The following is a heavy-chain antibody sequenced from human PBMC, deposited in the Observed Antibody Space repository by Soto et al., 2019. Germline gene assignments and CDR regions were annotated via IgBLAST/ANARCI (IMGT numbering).Heavy chain of an antibody. CDR3: NSYPDFWGGHTPL. CDR2: VKSKADGGTA. Sequence: EVQLVESGGGLVQPGGSLRLSCAASGFSITNTWMHWVRQAPGKGLEWVGRVKSKADGGTADYAAPVTGRFTVSRDDSKNTQYLQMNSLKMDDTAVYYCNSYPDFWGGHTPLWGQGTLVTVSS. J-gene: IGHJ4*02. CDR1: GFSITNTW. V-gene: IGHV3-15*07. D-gene: IGHD3-3*01.